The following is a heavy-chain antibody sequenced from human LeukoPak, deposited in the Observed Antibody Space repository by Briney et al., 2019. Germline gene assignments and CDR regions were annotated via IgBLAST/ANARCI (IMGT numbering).Heavy chain of an antibody. J-gene: IGHJ4*02. CDR1: GFTFTNYA. D-gene: IGHD3-3*01. CDR3: AKRARITIFGVVTDHDKYYFDN. Sequence: PGGSLRLSCAASGFTFTNYAMRWVRQAPGKGLEWVSAISSSGTNTYYAASVKGRFTISRDSSKNTLYLQMNSLRAEETAVYYCAKRARITIFGVVTDHDKYYFDNCGQGALVTAS. V-gene: IGHV3-23*01. CDR2: ISSSGTNT.